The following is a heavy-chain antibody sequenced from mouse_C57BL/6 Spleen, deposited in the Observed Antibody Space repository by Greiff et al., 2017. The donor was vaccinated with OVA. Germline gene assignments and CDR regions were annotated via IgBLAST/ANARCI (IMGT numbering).Heavy chain of an antibody. CDR2: IDPSDSYT. Sequence: VQLQQPGAELVMPGASVKLSCKASGYTFTSYWMHWVKQRPGQGLEWIGEIDPSDSYTNYNQKFKGKSTLTVDKSSSTAYMQLSSLTSEYSAVYYCARKGLYGSTLYAMDYWGQGTSVTVSS. CDR1: GYTFTSYW. D-gene: IGHD1-1*01. CDR3: ARKGLYGSTLYAMDY. V-gene: IGHV1-69*01. J-gene: IGHJ4*01.